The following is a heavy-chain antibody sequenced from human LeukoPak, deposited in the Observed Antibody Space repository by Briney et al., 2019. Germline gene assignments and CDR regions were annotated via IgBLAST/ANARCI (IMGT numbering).Heavy chain of an antibody. J-gene: IGHJ4*02. CDR2: IYYSGST. CDR1: GGSISSYY. Sequence: PSETLSLTCTVSGGSISSYYWSWIRQPPGKGLEWIGYIYYSGSTNYNPSLKSRVTISVDTSKNQFSLKLSSVTAADTAVYYCARVGGYSSSYFDYWGQGTLVTVSS. D-gene: IGHD6-6*01. CDR3: ARVGGYSSSYFDY. V-gene: IGHV4-59*01.